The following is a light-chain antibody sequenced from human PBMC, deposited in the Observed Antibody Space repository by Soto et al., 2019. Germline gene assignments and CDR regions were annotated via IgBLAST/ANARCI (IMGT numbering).Light chain of an antibody. CDR1: QSVSSSF. J-gene: IGKJ3*01. CDR2: GAS. V-gene: IGKV3-20*01. CDR3: QQYGSSVT. Sequence: EIVLTQSPGTLSLSAGERATLSCRASQSVSSSFLAWYQQKPGQAPRLLIYGASSRATGNPDRFSGSGSGTAFPLTISRLEPEDVAVYYCQQYGSSVTFGPGTKVDIK.